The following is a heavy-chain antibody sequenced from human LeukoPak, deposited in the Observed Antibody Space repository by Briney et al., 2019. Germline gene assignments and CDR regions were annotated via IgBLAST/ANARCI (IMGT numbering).Heavy chain of an antibody. V-gene: IGHV1-2*06. J-gene: IGHJ4*02. CDR1: GYTFTGYY. CDR2: INPNSGDT. CDR3: AKARVSGSASSDY. D-gene: IGHD2-8*01. Sequence: GASVKVSCKASGYTFTGYYMQWVRQAPGQGLEWMGRINPNSGDTSFAPKFQGGVTLTRDTSISTAYMELSRLIHDDTAVYYCAKARVSGSASSDYWGQGTLVTVSS.